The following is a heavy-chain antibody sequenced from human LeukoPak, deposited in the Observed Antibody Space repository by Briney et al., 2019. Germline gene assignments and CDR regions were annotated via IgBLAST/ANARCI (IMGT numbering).Heavy chain of an antibody. Sequence: SETLSLTCTVSGGSISSYYWSWIRQPPGKGLEWIGYMYYSGSTNYNPSLKSRVTISVDTSKNQFSLKLSSVTAADTAVYYCARGGYCGGDCYFYYWGQGTLVTVSS. CDR3: ARGGYCGGDCYFYY. V-gene: IGHV4-59*08. D-gene: IGHD2-21*02. CDR2: MYYSGST. J-gene: IGHJ4*02. CDR1: GGSISSYY.